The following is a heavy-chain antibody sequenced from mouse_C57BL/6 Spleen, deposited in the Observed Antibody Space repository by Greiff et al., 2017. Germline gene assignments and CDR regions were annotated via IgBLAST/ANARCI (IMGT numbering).Heavy chain of an antibody. J-gene: IGHJ3*01. CDR3: ARFGGYPLFAY. Sequence: QVQLQQPGAELVKPGASVKMSCKASGYTFTSYWVHWVHQRPGQGLEWIGEIYPSDSSTNYNAKFKGQATLTENSYSRTAYMQRRSLKAEDSAVYYCARFGGYPLFAYWGQGTLVTVSA. CDR1: GYTFTSYW. D-gene: IGHD2-2*01. CDR2: IYPSDSST. V-gene: IGHV1-50*01.